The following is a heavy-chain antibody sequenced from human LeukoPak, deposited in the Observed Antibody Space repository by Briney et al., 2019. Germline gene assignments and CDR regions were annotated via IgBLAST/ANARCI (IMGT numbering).Heavy chain of an antibody. Sequence: ASVKVSCKASGYTFTSYYMHWVRQAPGQGLEWMGILNPSGGSSSYAQKLQGRATLTRATSTSTVYMELSSLRSEDTAVYYCAGVYKYGMDVWGQGTTVIVSS. V-gene: IGHV1-46*01. CDR3: AGVYKYGMDV. CDR1: GYTFTSYY. CDR2: LNPSGGSS. J-gene: IGHJ6*02.